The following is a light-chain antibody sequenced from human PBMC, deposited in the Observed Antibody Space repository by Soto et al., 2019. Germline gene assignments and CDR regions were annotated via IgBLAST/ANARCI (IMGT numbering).Light chain of an antibody. J-gene: IGKJ1*01. Sequence: DVQITQKPSSLSASVGDIVTITCLASQSISSYLNWYQQKPGKAPKLLIYAASSLQSGVPSRFSGSGSGTDFTLTISSLQPEDFATYYCQQSYSTPWTFGQRTNVDI. CDR3: QQSYSTPWT. V-gene: IGKV1-39*01. CDR2: AAS. CDR1: QSISSY.